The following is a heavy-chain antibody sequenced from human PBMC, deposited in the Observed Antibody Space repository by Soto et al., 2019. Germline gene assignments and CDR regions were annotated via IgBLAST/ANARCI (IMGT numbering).Heavy chain of an antibody. CDR2: IDWDDDK. CDR1: GFSLSTSGMC. J-gene: IGHJ5*02. Sequence: GSGPTLVNPRQTLTLTCTFSGFSLSTSGMCVSWIRQPPGKALEWLALIDWDDDKYYSTSLKTRLTISKDTSKNQVVLTMTNMDPVDTATYYCAXSLRYFDWLSATLTFDPWGQGTLVTVSS. D-gene: IGHD3-9*01. CDR3: AXSLRYFDWLSATLTFDP. V-gene: IGHV2-70*01.